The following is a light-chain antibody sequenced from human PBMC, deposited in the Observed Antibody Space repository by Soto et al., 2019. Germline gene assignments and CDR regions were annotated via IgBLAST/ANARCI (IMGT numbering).Light chain of an antibody. CDR3: QQYDNLPLT. CDR2: DAS. J-gene: IGKJ4*01. Sequence: DLQMTQSPTSLSASLCALATFTCQASQDISNYLNWYQQKPGKAPKLLVYDASNLERGVPSRFSGSGSGTDFTFTISSLQPEDIATYYCQQYDNLPLTFGGGTKVDIK. CDR1: QDISNY. V-gene: IGKV1-33*01.